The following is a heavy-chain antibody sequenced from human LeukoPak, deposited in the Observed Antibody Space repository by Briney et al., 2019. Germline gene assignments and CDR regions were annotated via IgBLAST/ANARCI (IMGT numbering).Heavy chain of an antibody. CDR1: GGSISSYY. J-gene: IGHJ4*02. CDR3: ASTKYYDFWSGYTDYYFDY. D-gene: IGHD3-3*01. V-gene: IGHV4-59*01. CDR2: IYYSGST. Sequence: PSETLSLTCTASGGSISSYYWSWIRQPPGKGLEWIGYIYYSGSTNYNPSLKSRVTISVDTSKNQISLKLSSVTAADTAVYYCASTKYYDFWSGYTDYYFDYWGQGTLVTVSS.